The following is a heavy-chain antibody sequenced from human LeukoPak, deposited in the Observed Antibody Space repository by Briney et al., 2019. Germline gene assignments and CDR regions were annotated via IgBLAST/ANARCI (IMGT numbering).Heavy chain of an antibody. CDR2: INIGGTNT. CDR1: GFTFNDYY. CDR3: ATDGAGFDT. Sequence: GGSLRLSCAASGFTFNDYYMSWIRQAPGKGLEWLSYINIGGTNTLYAVSVKGRFTISRDNAKKSLDLEKNNLRAEDTAVYYRATDGAGFDTWGQGVLVTVSS. V-gene: IGHV3-11*01. J-gene: IGHJ5*02.